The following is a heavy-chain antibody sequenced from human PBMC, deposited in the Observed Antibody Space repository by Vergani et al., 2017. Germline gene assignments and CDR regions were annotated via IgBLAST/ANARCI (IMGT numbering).Heavy chain of an antibody. CDR1: GFPFGVYG. CDR2: IKSQIDGGTT. Sequence: EVQLVESGGGLVKPGGSLRLSCATSGFPFGVYGMNWVRQAPGKGLEWVGRIKSQIDGGTTDYAAPVKGRFTISRDDSTNMLYLHMNSLKTEDTAVYYCTTLSPNWAHWWGQGTLVNVSS. J-gene: IGHJ4*02. D-gene: IGHD7-27*01. CDR3: TTLSPNWAHW. V-gene: IGHV3-15*01.